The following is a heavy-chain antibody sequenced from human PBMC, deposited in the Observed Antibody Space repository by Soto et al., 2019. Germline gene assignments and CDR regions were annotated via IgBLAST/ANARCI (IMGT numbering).Heavy chain of an antibody. V-gene: IGHV3-7*05. CDR2: IKQDGSEK. CDR3: ARTIWSLSEGPLDY. Sequence: GGSLRLSCAASGFTFSSYWMSWVRQAPGKGLEWVANIKQDGSEKYYVDSVKGRFTISRDNAKNSLYLQMNSLRAEDTAVYYCARTIWSLSEGPLDYWGQGTLVTVSS. J-gene: IGHJ4*02. D-gene: IGHD3-9*01. CDR1: GFTFSSYW.